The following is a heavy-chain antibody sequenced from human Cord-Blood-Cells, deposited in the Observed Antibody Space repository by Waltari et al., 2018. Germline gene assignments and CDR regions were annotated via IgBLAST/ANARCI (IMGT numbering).Heavy chain of an antibody. CDR3: ARDGSCSSTSCYYYYYGMDV. J-gene: IGHJ6*02. V-gene: IGHV1-69*01. Sequence: QVQLVQSGAEVKKPGSSVKVSCTASGGTFSSYAISWVRPAPGQGLEWMGGIIPIFGTANYAQKFQGRVTITADESTSTAYMELSSLRSEDTAVYYCARDGSCSSTSCYYYYYGMDVWGQGTTVTVSS. CDR2: IIPIFGTA. CDR1: GGTFSSYA. D-gene: IGHD2-2*01.